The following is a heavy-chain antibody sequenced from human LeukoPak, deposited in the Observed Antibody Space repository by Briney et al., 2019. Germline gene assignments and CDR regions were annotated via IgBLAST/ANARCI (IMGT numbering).Heavy chain of an antibody. Sequence: PGGSLRLSCAASGSTFSSYAMSWVRQAPGKGLEWVSAISGSGGSTYYADSVKGRFTISRHNSKNTLYLQMNSLRAEDTAVYYCARAYREGGIKGPPVPNWFDPWGQGTLVTVSS. V-gene: IGHV3-23*01. CDR2: ISGSGGST. J-gene: IGHJ5*02. CDR1: GSTFSSYA. CDR3: ARAYREGGIKGPPVPNWFDP. D-gene: IGHD3-16*01.